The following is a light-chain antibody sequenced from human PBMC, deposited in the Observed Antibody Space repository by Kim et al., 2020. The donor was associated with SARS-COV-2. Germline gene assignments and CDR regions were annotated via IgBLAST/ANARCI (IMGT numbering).Light chain of an antibody. CDR1: NVGNKT. CDR2: YDG. V-gene: IGLV3-21*04. CDR3: QVWDTSSDHWV. Sequence: APGKTARIVCGGNNVGNKTVHWYQQKPGQAPVVVIFYDGDRPSGIPERFSGSNSGNTATLTISRVEAEDEADYYCQVWDTSSDHWVFGRGTQLTVL. J-gene: IGLJ3*02.